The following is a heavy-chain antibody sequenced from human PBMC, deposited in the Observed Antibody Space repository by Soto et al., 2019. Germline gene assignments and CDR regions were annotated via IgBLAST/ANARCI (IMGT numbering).Heavy chain of an antibody. J-gene: IGHJ4*02. D-gene: IGHD3-22*01. CDR3: ARGPKSGSSGYPY. CDR2: IKTDGSYT. Sequence: QGKGLVWVSRIKTDGSYTDYADSVKGRFTISRDNAKNTLYLQMNSLRAEDTAVYFCARGPKSGSSGYPYWVQGILVIGSS. V-gene: IGHV3-74*01.